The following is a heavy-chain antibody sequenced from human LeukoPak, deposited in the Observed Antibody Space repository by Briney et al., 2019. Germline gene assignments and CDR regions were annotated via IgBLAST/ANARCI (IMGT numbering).Heavy chain of an antibody. V-gene: IGHV4-39*01. CDR1: GGSISSSSYY. CDR2: IYYSGST. J-gene: IGHJ4*02. D-gene: IGHD6-19*01. CDR3: ARVPRLGSNFDY. Sequence: KPSETLSLTCTVSGGSISSSSYYWGWIRQPPGKGLEGIGSIYYSGSTYYNPSLKSRVTISVDTSKNQFSLKLSSVTAADTAVYYCARVPRLGSNFDYWGQGTLVTVSS.